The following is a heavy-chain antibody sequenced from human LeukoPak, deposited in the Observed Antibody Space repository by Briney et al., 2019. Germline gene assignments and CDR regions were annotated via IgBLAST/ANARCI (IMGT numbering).Heavy chain of an antibody. CDR2: IRSKAYGGTT. J-gene: IGHJ4*02. V-gene: IGHV3-49*03. CDR1: GFTFGDYA. CDR3: ARFRYCSSSSCQRFDH. D-gene: IGHD2-2*01. Sequence: GGSLRLSCTASGFTFGDYAMSWFRQAPGKGLEWVGFIRSKAYGGTTEYAASVKGRFTISRDDSKSIAYLQMNSLRAEDTAVYYCARFRYCSSSSCQRFDHWGQGTLVTVSS.